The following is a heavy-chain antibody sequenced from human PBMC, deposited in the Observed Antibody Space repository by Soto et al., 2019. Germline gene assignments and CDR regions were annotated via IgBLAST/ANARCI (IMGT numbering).Heavy chain of an antibody. CDR3: ASPITVFGILFL. Sequence: PGGSLKISCSGSGYTFGSYWVGWGRQKAWEGLEWMGMIHPGDPDIIYSPSFEGQVTISADKSISTAYLKWSSLKASDTATYYCASPITVFGILFLWGQGTLVTVSS. J-gene: IGHJ4*02. D-gene: IGHD3-3*01. CDR1: GYTFGSYW. CDR2: IHPGDPDI. V-gene: IGHV5-51*01.